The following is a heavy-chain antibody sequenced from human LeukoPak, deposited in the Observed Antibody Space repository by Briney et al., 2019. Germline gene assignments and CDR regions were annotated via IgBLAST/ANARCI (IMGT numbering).Heavy chain of an antibody. CDR2: IYSGGST. D-gene: IGHD4-11*01. V-gene: IGHV3-53*01. CDR3: ARVPTAQFRYYYMDV. J-gene: IGHJ6*03. Sequence: GGSLRLSCAASGFTVSSNYMSWVRQAPGKGLEWVSVIYSGGSTYYADSVKGRFTISRDNSKNTLYLQMNSLRAEDTAVYYRARVPTAQFRYYYMDVWGKGTTVTVSS. CDR1: GFTVSSNY.